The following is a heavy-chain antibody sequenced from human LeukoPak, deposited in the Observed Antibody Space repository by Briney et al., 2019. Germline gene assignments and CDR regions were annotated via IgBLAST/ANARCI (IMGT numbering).Heavy chain of an antibody. CDR2: INPNSGGT. J-gene: IGHJ4*02. V-gene: IGHV1-2*02. Sequence: ASVKVSCKASGYTFTGYYMHWVRQAPGQGLEWMGWINPNSGGTNYAQKFQGRVTMTRDTSTSTAYMELRSLRSDDTAVYYCARDHAVSGSYFPRNYDYWGQGTLVTVSS. CDR1: GYTFTGYY. CDR3: ARDHAVSGSYFPRNYDY. D-gene: IGHD1-26*01.